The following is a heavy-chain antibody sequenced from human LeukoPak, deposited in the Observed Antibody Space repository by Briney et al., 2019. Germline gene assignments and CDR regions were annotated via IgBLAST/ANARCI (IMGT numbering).Heavy chain of an antibody. V-gene: IGHV1-8*01. J-gene: IGHJ5*02. CDR2: MSPNSGIT. CDR3: ARMSYYDSSGDNWFDP. CDR1: GYTFTSYD. Sequence: ASVKVSCKASGYTFTSYDINWVRQATGQGLEWMGWMSPNSGITGYAQKFQGRVTMTRDTSISTAYMELSSLRSEDTAVYYCARMSYYDSSGDNWFDPWGQGTLVTVSS. D-gene: IGHD3-22*01.